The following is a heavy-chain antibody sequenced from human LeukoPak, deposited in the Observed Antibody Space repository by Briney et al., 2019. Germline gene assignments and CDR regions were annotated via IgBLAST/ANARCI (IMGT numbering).Heavy chain of an antibody. CDR1: GFTLSGYA. CDR3: VRDWGCDY. CDR2: MSYDGHIE. V-gene: IGHV3-30*14. Sequence: GGSLRLSCAASGFTLSGYAMHWVRQAPGKGLEWVALMSYDGHIEHYADSVKGRFIISRDNSKNTLYFQMNSLRPEDTAVYYCVRDWGCDYWGQGTLVTVSS. D-gene: IGHD3-16*01. J-gene: IGHJ4*02.